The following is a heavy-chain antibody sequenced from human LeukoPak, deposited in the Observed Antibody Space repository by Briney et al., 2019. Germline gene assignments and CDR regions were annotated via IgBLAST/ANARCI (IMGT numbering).Heavy chain of an antibody. V-gene: IGHV3-23*01. CDR1: GFTFSSYA. CDR3: AKDPRGLPPDPYYYYYMDV. CDR2: ISGSGGST. D-gene: IGHD2-15*01. Sequence: GGSLRLSCAAPGFTFSSYAMSWVRQAPGKGLEWVSAISGSGGSTYYADSVKGRFTISRDNSKNTLYLQMNSLRAEDTAVYYCAKDPRGLPPDPYYYYYMDVWGKGTTVTVSS. J-gene: IGHJ6*03.